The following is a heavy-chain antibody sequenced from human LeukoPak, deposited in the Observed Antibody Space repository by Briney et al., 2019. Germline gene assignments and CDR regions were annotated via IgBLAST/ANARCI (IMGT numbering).Heavy chain of an antibody. CDR3: ARELCSTTTCYFDY. V-gene: IGHV4-59*01. CDR1: GGSISSYY. D-gene: IGHD2-2*01. J-gene: IGHJ4*02. CDR2: IYYTGST. Sequence: SETLSRTCSVSGGSISSYYWSWIRQPPGKGLEWIGYIYYTGSTNYNPSLKSRITISVDTSKNQFSLKLNSVTAADTAVYYCARELCSTTTCYFDYWGQGTLVTVSS.